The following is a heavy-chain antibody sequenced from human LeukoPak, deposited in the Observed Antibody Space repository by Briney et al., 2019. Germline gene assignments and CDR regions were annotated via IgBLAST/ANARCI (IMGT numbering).Heavy chain of an antibody. V-gene: IGHV4-39*01. Sequence: PSETLSLTCTVSGGSISSSSYYWGWIRQPPGKGLEWIGSIYYSGSTCYNPSLKSRVTISVDTSKNQFSLKLSSVTAADTAVYYCARQYYDSSGYYYEAYFQHWGQGTLVTVSS. D-gene: IGHD3-22*01. CDR1: GGSISSSSYY. J-gene: IGHJ1*01. CDR2: IYYSGST. CDR3: ARQYYDSSGYYYEAYFQH.